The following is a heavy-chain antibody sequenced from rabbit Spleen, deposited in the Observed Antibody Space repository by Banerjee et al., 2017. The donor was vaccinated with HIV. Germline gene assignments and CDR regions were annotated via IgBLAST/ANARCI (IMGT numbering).Heavy chain of an antibody. CDR3: VRGASSSGYYSL. V-gene: IGHV1S45*01. D-gene: IGHD1-1*01. J-gene: IGHJ4*01. Sequence: QEQLKESGGGLVQPGGSLKLSCKASGFSFSSRYYMCWVRQAPGKGLEWIACIYTGSSGSTYYANWAKGRFAVSKTSSTTVTLQMTSLTAADTATYFCVRGASSSGYYSLWGPGTLVTVS. CDR2: IYTGSSGST. CDR1: GFSFSSRYY.